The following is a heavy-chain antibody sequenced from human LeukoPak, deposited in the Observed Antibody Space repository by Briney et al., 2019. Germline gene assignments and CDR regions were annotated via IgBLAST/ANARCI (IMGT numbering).Heavy chain of an antibody. CDR2: ISATGGGA. CDR3: ARASYYYDSSGYYPVDY. V-gene: IGHV3-23*01. D-gene: IGHD3-22*01. J-gene: IGHJ4*02. Sequence: PGGSLRLSCAASGFTFKNFAMTWVRQAPGKGLEWVSTISATGGGAYYADSVKGRFTISRDNSKNTVYLQMNSLRAEDTAVYYCARASYYYDSSGYYPVDYWGQGTLVTVSS. CDR1: GFTFKNFA.